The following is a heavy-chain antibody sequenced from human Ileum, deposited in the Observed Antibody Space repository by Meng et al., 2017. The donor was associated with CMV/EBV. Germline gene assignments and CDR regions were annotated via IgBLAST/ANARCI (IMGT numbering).Heavy chain of an antibody. Sequence: QGQLVQSGAEGKKPGASVKVSCKASGYTFTGYYIHGVRQAPGQGLEWMGWINPDNGGTNFAQTFQGRVTMTRDTSIRTAYMELSRLTSDDTAIYYCESRLEAMSLWGQGTLVTVSS. V-gene: IGHV1-2*02. CDR3: ESRLEAMSL. CDR1: GYTFTGYY. J-gene: IGHJ4*02. CDR2: INPDNGGT. D-gene: IGHD3-16*01.